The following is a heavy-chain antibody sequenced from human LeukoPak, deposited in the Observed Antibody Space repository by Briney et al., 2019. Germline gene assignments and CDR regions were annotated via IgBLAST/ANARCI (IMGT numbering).Heavy chain of an antibody. Sequence: SETLSLTCTVSGGPISSSSDYWGWSRQPPGKGLEWIGSIYYSGRSYYNPSLKSRVTISVDTSKNQFSLKLSSVTAADTAVYYCARRARFGSSFDYWGQGTLVTVSS. CDR2: IYYSGRS. CDR3: ARRARFGSSFDY. D-gene: IGHD3-10*01. CDR1: GGPISSSSDY. V-gene: IGHV4-39*01. J-gene: IGHJ4*02.